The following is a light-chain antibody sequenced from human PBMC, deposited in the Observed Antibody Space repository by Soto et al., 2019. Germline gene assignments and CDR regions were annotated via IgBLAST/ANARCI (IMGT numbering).Light chain of an antibody. CDR2: DAS. CDR3: QQSSDWPLT. J-gene: IGKJ4*01. V-gene: IGKV3-11*01. CDR1: QSVSSD. Sequence: EIVLTQSPATLSLSPGERATLSCRASQSVSSDLAWYQQKPGQAPRLLIYDASNRATGIPARFSGSGSGTDFTLTISSLEPEHFAVYYCQQSSDWPLTFGGGTKVDIK.